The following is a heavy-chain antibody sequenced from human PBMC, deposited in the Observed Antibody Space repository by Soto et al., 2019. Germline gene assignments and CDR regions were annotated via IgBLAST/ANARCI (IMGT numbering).Heavy chain of an antibody. CDR2: IYHSGSN. CDR1: GGSISSGGYS. CDR3: ARQQFYYDSSRSLFAY. V-gene: IGHV4-30-2*01. D-gene: IGHD3-22*01. J-gene: IGHJ4*02. Sequence: SETLSLTCAVSGGSISSGGYSWSWIRQPPGRGQEWIGYIYHSGSNYYNTSLKSRVTISVDRSKNQFSLKLSPVTAADTAVYYCARQQFYYDSSRSLFAYWGQGTLVTVSS.